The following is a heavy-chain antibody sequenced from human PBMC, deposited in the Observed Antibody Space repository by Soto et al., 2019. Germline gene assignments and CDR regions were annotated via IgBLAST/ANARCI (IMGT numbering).Heavy chain of an antibody. D-gene: IGHD3-3*01. V-gene: IGHV4-59*01. CDR1: GGSISSYY. J-gene: IGHJ5*02. Sequence: SETLSLTCTVSGGSISSYYWSWIRQPPGKGLEWIGYIYYSGSTNYNPSLKSRVTISVDTSKNQFSLKLTSVTAADTAVYYCARGGQPITIFGVFMSGLAPWGQGTLVPVSP. CDR2: IYYSGST. CDR3: ARGGQPITIFGVFMSGLAP.